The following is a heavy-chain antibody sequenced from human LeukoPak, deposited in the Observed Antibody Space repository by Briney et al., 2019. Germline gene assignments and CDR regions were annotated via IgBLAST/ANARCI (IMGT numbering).Heavy chain of an antibody. V-gene: IGHV3-9*01. CDR2: ISWNSGSI. CDR1: GFTFDDYA. J-gene: IGHJ4*02. Sequence: GGSLRLSCAASGFTFDDYAMHWVRQAPGKGLEWVSGISWNSGSIGYADSVKGRFTISRDNAKNSLYLQMNSLRAEDTALYYCAKENYWGQGTLVTVSS. CDR3: AKENY.